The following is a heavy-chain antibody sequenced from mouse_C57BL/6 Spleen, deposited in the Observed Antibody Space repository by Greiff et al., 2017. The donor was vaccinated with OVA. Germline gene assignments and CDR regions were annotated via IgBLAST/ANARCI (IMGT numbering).Heavy chain of an antibody. CDR2: IDPSDSYT. CDR1: GYTFTSYW. Sequence: QVQLQQPGAELVMPGASVKLSCKASGYTFTSYWMHWVKQRPGQGLEWIGEIDPSDSYTNYNQKFKGKSTLTVDKSSSTAYMQLSSLTSEDSAVYYWARNRRYFDVWGTGTTVTVSS. V-gene: IGHV1-69*01. CDR3: ARNRRYFDV. J-gene: IGHJ1*03.